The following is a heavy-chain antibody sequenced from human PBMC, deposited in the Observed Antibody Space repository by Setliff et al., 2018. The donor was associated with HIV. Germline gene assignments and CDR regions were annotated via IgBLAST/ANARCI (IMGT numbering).Heavy chain of an antibody. CDR3: ARDRSKYGTGSSAYNWFDP. CDR2: IYSTGST. Sequence: SETLSLTCTVSGGSISSSSYYWGWIRQPPGKGLEWIGSIYSTGSTNYNPSLKSRVTMSIDTSKNQFSLKLNSVTAADTAVYYCARDRSKYGTGSSAYNWFDPWGLGTLVTVSS. V-gene: IGHV4-39*07. CDR1: GGSISSSSYY. J-gene: IGHJ5*02. D-gene: IGHD3-16*01.